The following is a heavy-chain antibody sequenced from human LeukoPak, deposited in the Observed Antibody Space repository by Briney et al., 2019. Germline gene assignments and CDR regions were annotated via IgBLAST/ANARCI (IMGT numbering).Heavy chain of an antibody. Sequence: GGSLRLSCAASGFTFSSYSMNWVRQAPGKGLEWVSSISSSSSYIYYADSVKGRFTISRDNAKNSLYLQMNSLRAEDTAVYYCARGSLSRFDPWGQEPWSPSRQ. CDR3: ARGSLSRFDP. CDR2: ISSSSSYI. J-gene: IGHJ5*02. CDR1: GFTFSSYS. D-gene: IGHD3-16*01. V-gene: IGHV3-21*01.